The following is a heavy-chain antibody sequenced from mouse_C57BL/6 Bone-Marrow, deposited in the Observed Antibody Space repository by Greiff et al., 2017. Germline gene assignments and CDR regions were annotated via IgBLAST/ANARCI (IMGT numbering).Heavy chain of an antibody. CDR2: IYPGSGNT. D-gene: IGHD1-1*01. CDR1: GYTFTDYY. J-gene: IGHJ4*01. CDR3: ARKFYYGSSLYAMDY. Sequence: VQLVESGAELVRPGASVKLSCKASGYTFTDYYINWVKQRPGQGLEWIARIYPGSGNTYYNEKFKGKATLTAEKSSSTAYMQLSSLTSEDSAVYFCARKFYYGSSLYAMDYWGQGTSVTVSS. V-gene: IGHV1-76*01.